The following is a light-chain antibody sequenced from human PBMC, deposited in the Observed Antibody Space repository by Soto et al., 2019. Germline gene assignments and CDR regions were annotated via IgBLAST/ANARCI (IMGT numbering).Light chain of an antibody. J-gene: IGKJ1*01. V-gene: IGKV3-20*01. CDR1: QSVCSRC. Sequence: PGERVTLSCRASQSVCSRCLAWYQQKPGQSPRLLIYGASSRATGIPDRFSGSGSGTDFTLTISRLEPEEFAVYYCQHYGTTPWTFGQGTKVGIK. CDR3: QHYGTTPWT. CDR2: GAS.